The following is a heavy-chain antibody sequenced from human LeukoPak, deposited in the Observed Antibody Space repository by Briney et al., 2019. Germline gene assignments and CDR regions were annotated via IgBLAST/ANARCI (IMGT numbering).Heavy chain of an antibody. CDR3: ARSGGSCYGSSCYYYYMDV. J-gene: IGHJ6*03. CDR1: GGSFSDYY. CDR2: INHSGST. D-gene: IGHD2-15*01. V-gene: IGHV4-34*01. Sequence: PSETLSLTCAVYGGSFSDYYWSWIRQPPGQGLELSGEINHSGSTNYNPSLKSRVTISVDTSKNQFSLKLSSVTAADTAVYYCARSGGSCYGSSCYYYYMDVWGKGTTVTVSS.